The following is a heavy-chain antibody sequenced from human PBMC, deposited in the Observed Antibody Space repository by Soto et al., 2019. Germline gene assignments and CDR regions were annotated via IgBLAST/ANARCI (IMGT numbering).Heavy chain of an antibody. CDR3: TRDRNWNLVPDLFNWFAP. CDR1: GFTFGDCA. J-gene: IGHJ5*02. Sequence: EVQLVESGGGLVQPGRSLRLSCTASGFTFGDCAVSWFRQAPERGLEWVGFIRSKTFGGTTEYAASVKGRFTISRDDSKSIAYLEMNSLKTEDTAVYYCTRDRNWNLVPDLFNWFAPWGQGTLVTVSS. D-gene: IGHD1-20*01. V-gene: IGHV3-49*03. CDR2: IRSKTFGGTT.